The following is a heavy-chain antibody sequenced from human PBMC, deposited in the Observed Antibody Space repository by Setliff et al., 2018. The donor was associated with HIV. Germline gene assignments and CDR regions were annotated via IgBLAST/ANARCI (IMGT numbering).Heavy chain of an antibody. CDR3: ATDPGYSSTWYSESFQH. CDR2: FDPEDGET. CDR1: GYTLTELS. J-gene: IGHJ1*01. Sequence: WASVKVSCKISGYTLTELSIHWVRQAPGKGLEWMANFDPEDGETFYAQKFQGRLTMTEDTSTDTAYMELSSLRSDDTAMYYCATDPGYSSTWYSESFQHWGQGTVGTVS. D-gene: IGHD6-13*01. V-gene: IGHV1-24*01.